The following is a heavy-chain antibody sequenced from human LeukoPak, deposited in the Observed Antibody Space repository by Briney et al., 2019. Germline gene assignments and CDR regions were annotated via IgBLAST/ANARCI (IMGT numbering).Heavy chain of an antibody. CDR2: TYYRSKWYN. D-gene: IGHD4-23*01. Sequence: SQTLSLTCAISGDSVSSNSAAWNWIRQSPSRGLEWLGRTYYRSKWYNDYAVSVKSRITINPDTSKNQFSLQLNSVTPEDTAVYYCARAQSPIYGGSPLGAFDIWGQGTMVTVSS. J-gene: IGHJ3*02. CDR1: GDSVSSNSAA. CDR3: ARAQSPIYGGSPLGAFDI. V-gene: IGHV6-1*01.